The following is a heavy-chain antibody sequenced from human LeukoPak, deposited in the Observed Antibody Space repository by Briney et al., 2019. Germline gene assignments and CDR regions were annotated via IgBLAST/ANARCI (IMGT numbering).Heavy chain of an antibody. CDR1: GFTFDDYA. V-gene: IGHV3-9*01. CDR2: ISWNSGSI. Sequence: GRSLRLSCAASGFTFDDYAMHWVRQAPGKGLEWVSGISWNSGSIGYADSVKGRFTISRDNSKNTLYLQMNSLRAEDTAVYYCARVGGSGSYNWFDPWGQGTLVTVSS. J-gene: IGHJ5*02. D-gene: IGHD1-26*01. CDR3: ARVGGSGSYNWFDP.